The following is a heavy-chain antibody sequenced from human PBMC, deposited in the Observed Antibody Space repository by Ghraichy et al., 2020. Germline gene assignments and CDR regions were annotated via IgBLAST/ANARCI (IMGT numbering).Heavy chain of an antibody. D-gene: IGHD5-12*01. CDR3: AREIAWLIDY. CDR1: GFTFSTYS. CDR2: ISSSSSGI. Sequence: GGSLRLSCAASGFTFSTYSMNWVRQAPGKGLEWVSYISSSSSGIYYTDSVKGRFTISRDNAKNSLYLQMNSLRDEDTAVYYCAREIAWLIDYWGQGTLVTCSS. V-gene: IGHV3-48*02. J-gene: IGHJ4*02.